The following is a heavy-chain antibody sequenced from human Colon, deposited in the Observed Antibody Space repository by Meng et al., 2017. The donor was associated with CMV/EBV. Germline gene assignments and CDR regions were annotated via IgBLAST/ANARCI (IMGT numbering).Heavy chain of an antibody. CDR2: TSGSGSTT. V-gene: IGHV3-48*02. CDR1: GFIFRNFE. CDR3: AKDRGYSDYSYYAMDV. J-gene: IGHJ6*02. D-gene: IGHD3-10*01. Sequence: GGSLRLSCEASGFIFRNFEMNWVRQAPGEGLEWISYTSGSGSTTDYAGSVKGRFTISRDNPENTVYLQMNTLRDEDTAMYYCAKDRGYSDYSYYAMDVWGQGTTVTVSS.